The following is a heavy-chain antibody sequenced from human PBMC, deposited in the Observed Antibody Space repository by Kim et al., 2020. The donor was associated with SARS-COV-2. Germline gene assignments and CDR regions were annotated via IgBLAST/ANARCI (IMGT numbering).Heavy chain of an antibody. D-gene: IGHD4-17*01. CDR2: IKNKAQGATT. J-gene: IGHJ4*02. Sequence: PGGSLRLSCAASGFTFSNTWMTWVRQAPGKGLEWVGRIKNKAQGATTDYAAPVKGRFTISRDDSENTLYLQMNSLKIEDTAVYYCTTDATPTLSNYFDYWGRGTLVTVSS. CDR1: GFTFSNTW. V-gene: IGHV3-15*01. CDR3: TTDATPTLSNYFDY.